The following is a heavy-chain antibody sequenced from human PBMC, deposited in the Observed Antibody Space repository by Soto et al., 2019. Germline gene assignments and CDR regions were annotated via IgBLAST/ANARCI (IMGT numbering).Heavy chain of an antibody. Sequence: QVQLVQSGAAVRKPGSSVKVSCKASGGTFTKYAITWVRQAPRQGLEWMGGIVPLPGTTNYAQKFRGRVTISADESTSTAYLELSRLRSADTAVYYCAGGFWGLGGRSGWPDSAFDVWGQGTMVIVSS. V-gene: IGHV1-69*01. CDR1: GGTFTKYA. J-gene: IGHJ3*01. D-gene: IGHD6-19*01. CDR3: AGGFWGLGGRSGWPDSAFDV. CDR2: IVPLPGTT.